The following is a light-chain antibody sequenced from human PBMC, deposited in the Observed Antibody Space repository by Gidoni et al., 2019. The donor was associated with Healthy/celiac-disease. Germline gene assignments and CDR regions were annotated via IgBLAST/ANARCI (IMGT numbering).Light chain of an antibody. V-gene: IGKV1-5*01. CDR1: QSISSW. J-gene: IGKJ1*01. CDR2: DAS. Sequence: DIQMNQYPSTLSASVGDRVTNTCRASQSISSWLAWYQQKPGKAPKLLIYDASSLESGVPSRFSGSGSGTEFTLTISSLQPDDFATYYCQQYNSYSWTFGQGTKVEIK. CDR3: QQYNSYSWT.